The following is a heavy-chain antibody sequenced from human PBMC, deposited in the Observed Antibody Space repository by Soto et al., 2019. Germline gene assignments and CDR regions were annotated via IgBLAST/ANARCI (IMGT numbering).Heavy chain of an antibody. CDR1: GFSFSSHP. V-gene: IGHV3-23*01. CDR3: ARGTTRYYAMDV. D-gene: IGHD1-1*01. Sequence: GGSLRLSCVTSGFSFSSHPMSWVRQAPGKGLEWVSGISGSGGSTYYADSVMARFTISRDNSKNTLYLQLNSLRDEDTAVYYRARGTTRYYAMDVWGHGTTVTVSS. CDR2: ISGSGGST. J-gene: IGHJ6*02.